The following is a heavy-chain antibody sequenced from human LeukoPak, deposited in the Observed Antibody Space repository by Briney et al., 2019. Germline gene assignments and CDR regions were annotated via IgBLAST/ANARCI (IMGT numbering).Heavy chain of an antibody. J-gene: IGHJ4*02. CDR3: AKGGGSELSYFFDY. D-gene: IGHD3-16*02. CDR1: GFTFDGYA. V-gene: IGHV3-9*03. CDR2: INWNSAFI. Sequence: GGSLRLSCAASGFTFDGYAMHWVWQAPGKGLEWVSGINWNSAFIGYADSVKGRFTISRDNAKNSLYLQINSLRAEDMALYYCAKGGGSELSYFFDYWGQGTLVTVSS.